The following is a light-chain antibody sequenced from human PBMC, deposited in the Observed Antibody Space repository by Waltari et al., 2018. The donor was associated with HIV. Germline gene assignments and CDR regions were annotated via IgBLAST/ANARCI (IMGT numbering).Light chain of an antibody. V-gene: IGLV2-14*01. CDR3: SSYTSTSTQV. CDR1: SSDVGGSNS. CDR2: EVT. J-gene: IGLJ1*01. Sequence: QSALTQPASVSGSPGQSITISCRGTSSDVGGSNSVSWYQQHPGKAPKLMIYEVTNRPSGVSNRFSGSKSGNTASLTISGLQPEDEADYYCSSYTSTSTQVFGTGTTVTVL.